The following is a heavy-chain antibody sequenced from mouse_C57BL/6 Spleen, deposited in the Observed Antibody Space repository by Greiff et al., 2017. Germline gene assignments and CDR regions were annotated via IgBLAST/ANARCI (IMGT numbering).Heavy chain of an antibody. V-gene: IGHV6-6*01. CDR2: IRNKANNHAT. J-gene: IGHJ4*01. D-gene: IGHD2-1*01. CDR1: GFTFSDAW. Sequence: EVKLVESGGGLVQPGGSMKLSCAASGFTFSDAWMDWVRQSPEKGLEWVAEIRNKANNHATYYAESVKGRFTISRDDSKSSVYLQMNSLRAEDTGIYYCTFYYGNYEDAMDYWGQGTSVTVSS. CDR3: TFYYGNYEDAMDY.